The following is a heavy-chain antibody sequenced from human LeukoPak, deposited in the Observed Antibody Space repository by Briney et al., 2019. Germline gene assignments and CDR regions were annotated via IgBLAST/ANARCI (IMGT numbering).Heavy chain of an antibody. V-gene: IGHV4-39*07. CDR2: IYYSGST. J-gene: IGHJ4*02. Sequence: SETLSLTCTVSGGSISSSSYYWGWIRQPPGKGLEWIGSIYYSGSTYYNPSLKSRVTISVDTSKNQFSLKPSSVTAADTAVYYCARGDGYLSPYFDYWGQGTLVTVSS. CDR3: ARGDGYLSPYFDY. D-gene: IGHD5-24*01. CDR1: GGSISSSSYY.